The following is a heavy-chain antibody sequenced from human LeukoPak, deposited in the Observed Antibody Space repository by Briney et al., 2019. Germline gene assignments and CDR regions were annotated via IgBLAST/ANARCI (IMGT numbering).Heavy chain of an antibody. CDR1: GYTFISYG. V-gene: IGHV1-18*01. Sequence: ASVKVSCKASGYTFISYGVSWVRQASGQGLEWMGWIDTYKGSTNYAENLQGTVTVTTDTSTSTVYMELRSLRSDDTAVYYCARPNTEATGYYFDYWGQGTLVTVSS. CDR2: IDTYKGST. D-gene: IGHD1-1*01. J-gene: IGHJ4*02. CDR3: ARPNTEATGYYFDY.